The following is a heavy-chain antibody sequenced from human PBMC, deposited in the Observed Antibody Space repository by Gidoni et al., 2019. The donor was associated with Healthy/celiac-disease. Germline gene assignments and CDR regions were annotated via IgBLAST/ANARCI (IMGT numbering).Heavy chain of an antibody. J-gene: IGHJ6*02. Sequence: EVQLLESGGGLVQPGGSLRLSCAASGFTFSSYAMSWVRQAPGKGLEWVSAISGRGGSRYYADSVKGRFTISRDNSKNTLYLQMNSLRAEDTAVYYCAKGGAREYYYYYYGMDVWGQGTTVTVSS. D-gene: IGHD3-16*01. V-gene: IGHV3-23*01. CDR3: AKGGAREYYYYYYGMDV. CDR1: GFTFSSYA. CDR2: ISGRGGSR.